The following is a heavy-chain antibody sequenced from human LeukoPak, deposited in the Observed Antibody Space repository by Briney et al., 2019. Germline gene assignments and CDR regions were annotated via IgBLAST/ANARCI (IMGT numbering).Heavy chain of an antibody. CDR2: INPNSGGT. V-gene: IGHV1-2*02. CDR1: GYTFTGYY. J-gene: IGHJ1*01. CDR3: ARDGHYDFWSGYPYFQH. Sequence: ASVKVSCKASGYTFTGYYMHWVRQAPGQGLEWMGWINPNSGGTNYAQKFQGRVTMTRDTSISTAYMELSRLRSDDTAVYYCARDGHYDFWSGYPYFQHWGQGTLVTVSS. D-gene: IGHD3-3*01.